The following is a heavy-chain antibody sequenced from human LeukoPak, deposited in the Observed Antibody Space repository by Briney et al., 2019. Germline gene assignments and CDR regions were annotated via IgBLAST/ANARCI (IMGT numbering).Heavy chain of an antibody. CDR2: IYPGGST. J-gene: IGHJ6*02. CDR3: ARGPRLRENYYYGLAV. D-gene: IGHD3-16*01. Sequence: SETLSLTCTASGGSINNFYWSWIRQPAEKGLEWIGRIYPGGSTNYNPSLEGRVTMSADTSKNQFSLKLNSVTAADTAVYYCARGPRLRENYYYGLAVWGQGTTVSVS. CDR1: GGSINNFY. V-gene: IGHV4-4*07.